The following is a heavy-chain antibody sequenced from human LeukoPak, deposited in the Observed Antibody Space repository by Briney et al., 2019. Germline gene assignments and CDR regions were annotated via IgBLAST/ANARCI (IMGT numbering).Heavy chain of an antibody. J-gene: IGHJ4*02. Sequence: PSETLSLTCAVSGYSISSGYYWGWIRQPPGKGLEWIGSIYHSGSTYYNPSLKSRVTISVDTSKNQFSLKLSSVTAADTAVYYCARGDYYDNSGYLYYWGRGTLVTVSS. CDR1: GYSISSGYY. D-gene: IGHD3-22*01. V-gene: IGHV4-38-2*01. CDR3: ARGDYYDNSGYLYY. CDR2: IYHSGST.